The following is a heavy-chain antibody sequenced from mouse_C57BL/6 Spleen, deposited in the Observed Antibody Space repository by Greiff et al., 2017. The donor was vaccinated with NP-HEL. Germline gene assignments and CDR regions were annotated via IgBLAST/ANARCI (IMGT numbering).Heavy chain of an antibody. J-gene: IGHJ4*01. CDR2: INPSSGYT. CDR1: GYTFTSYW. V-gene: IGHV1-7*01. D-gene: IGHD1-1*01. Sequence: VQLQQSGAELAKPGASVKLSCKASGYTFTSYWMHWVKQRPGQGLEWIGYINPSSGYTKYNQKFKDKATLTADKSSSTAYMQLSSLTYEDSAVYYCGRGDLYDYYAMDYWGQGTSVTVSS. CDR3: GRGDLYDYYAMDY.